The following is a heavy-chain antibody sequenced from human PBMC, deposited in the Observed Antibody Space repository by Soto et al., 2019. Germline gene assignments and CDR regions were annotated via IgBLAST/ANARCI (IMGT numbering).Heavy chain of an antibody. D-gene: IGHD6-13*01. CDR3: ARDYRSTCYGFDY. Sequence: PGGSLRLSCAASGFTFSSHGMHWVRQTPGKGLEWVAVMYYDGSNEYYADSVMGRFTISGDNSKNTLYLQMNSLRAEDTAVYYCARDYRSTCYGFDYWGQGTLVTVSS. CDR2: MYYDGSNE. V-gene: IGHV3-33*01. J-gene: IGHJ4*02. CDR1: GFTFSSHG.